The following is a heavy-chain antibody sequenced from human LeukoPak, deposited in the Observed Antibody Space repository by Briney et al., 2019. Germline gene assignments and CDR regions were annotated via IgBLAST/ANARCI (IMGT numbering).Heavy chain of an antibody. Sequence: SETLSLTCTVSGGSLSSYYWSWIRQPAGKGLEWIGSIYYSGSTYYNPSLKSRVTISVDTSKNQFSLKLSSVTAADTAVYYCASVEDYYYYMDGWGKGTTVTISS. J-gene: IGHJ6*03. CDR1: GGSLSSYY. CDR2: IYYSGST. D-gene: IGHD2-21*01. V-gene: IGHV4-59*05. CDR3: ASVEDYYYYMDG.